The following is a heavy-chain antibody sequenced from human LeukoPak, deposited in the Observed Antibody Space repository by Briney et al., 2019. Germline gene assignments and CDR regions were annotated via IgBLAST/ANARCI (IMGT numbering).Heavy chain of an antibody. CDR1: GFTFSSYL. V-gene: IGHV3-74*01. D-gene: IGHD2-21*01. J-gene: IGHJ4*02. CDR2: ISNDGSTT. Sequence: GGSLRLSCAASGFTFSSYLMHWIRQAPGKGLVWVSRISNDGSTTNYADSVKGRFTISRDNAKNTVYLQMNSLRGEDTAVYYCVRDPPGEGVDYWGQGTLVAVST. CDR3: VRDPPGEGVDY.